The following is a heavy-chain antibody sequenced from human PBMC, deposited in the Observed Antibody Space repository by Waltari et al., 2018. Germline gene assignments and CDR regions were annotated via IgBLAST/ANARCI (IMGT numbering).Heavy chain of an antibody. CDR2: IYTSGST. V-gene: IGHV4-61*09. CDR3: ARDAYGSGSNYYGMDV. J-gene: IGHJ6*02. D-gene: IGHD3-10*01. Sequence: QVQLQESGPGLVKPSQTLSLTCPVSGGSISSGSYYWSWIRQPAGKGLEWIGYIYTSGSTNYNPSLKSRVTISVDTSKNQFSLKLSSVTAADTAVYYCARDAYGSGSNYYGMDVWGQGTTVTVSS. CDR1: GGSISSGSYY.